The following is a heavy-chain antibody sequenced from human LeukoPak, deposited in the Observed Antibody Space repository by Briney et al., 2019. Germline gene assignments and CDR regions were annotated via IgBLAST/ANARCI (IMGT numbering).Heavy chain of an antibody. CDR1: GGSISSGGYY. Sequence: PSETLSLTCTVSGGSISSGGYYWSWIRQPPGKGLEWIGYIYHSGSTYYNPSLKSRVTISVDRSKNQFSLKLSSVTAADTAVYYCARGYTAMSRNYYYGMDVWGQGTTVTVSS. CDR3: ARGYTAMSRNYYYGMDV. D-gene: IGHD5-18*01. CDR2: IYHSGST. J-gene: IGHJ6*02. V-gene: IGHV4-30-2*01.